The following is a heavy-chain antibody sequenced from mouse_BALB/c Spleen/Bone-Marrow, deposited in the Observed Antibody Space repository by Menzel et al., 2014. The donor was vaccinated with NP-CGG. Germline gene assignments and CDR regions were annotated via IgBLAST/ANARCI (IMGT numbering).Heavy chain of an antibody. CDR1: GFDFSRYW. V-gene: IGHV4-1*02. CDR2: INPDSSTI. CDR3: ARPYYRYLYFDY. D-gene: IGHD2-14*01. Sequence: EVMLVESGGGLVQPGRSLKLSCAASGFDFSRYWMNWVRQAPGKGLEWIGEINPDSSTIDYTPSLKDKFIISRDNAKNTLYLQMSKVRSEDTALYYCARPYYRYLYFDYWGQGTTLTVSS. J-gene: IGHJ2*01.